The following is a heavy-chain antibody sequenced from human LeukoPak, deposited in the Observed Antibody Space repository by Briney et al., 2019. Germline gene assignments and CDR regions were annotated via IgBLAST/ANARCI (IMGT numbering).Heavy chain of an antibody. D-gene: IGHD6-13*01. CDR2: VHAGDSDA. V-gene: IGHV5-51*01. CDR1: GFTFTNYW. Sequence: GEPLKISCQASGFTFTNYWIAWVRQMPGKGLEWMGIVHAGDSDARYSPSFQDQVTMSADKSISTAHLQWNSLRASDSAMYFCARFGYSTSLDFYLDVWGRGTLVAVSS. J-gene: IGHJ2*01. CDR3: ARFGYSTSLDFYLDV.